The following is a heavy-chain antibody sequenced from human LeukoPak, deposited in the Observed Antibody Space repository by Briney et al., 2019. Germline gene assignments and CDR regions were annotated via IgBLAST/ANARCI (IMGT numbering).Heavy chain of an antibody. D-gene: IGHD4-17*01. CDR1: GYSISSGYH. CDR3: ARVKSTTYYFDY. J-gene: IGHJ4*02. V-gene: IGHV4-38-2*01. CDR2: IYHSGNT. Sequence: PSETLSLTCAVSGYSISSGYHWGWIRQPPGKGLEWIGSIYHSGNTYYNPSLKSRVTISVDTSKNQFSLKLSSVTAADTAVYYCARVKSTTYYFDYWGQGTLVIVSS.